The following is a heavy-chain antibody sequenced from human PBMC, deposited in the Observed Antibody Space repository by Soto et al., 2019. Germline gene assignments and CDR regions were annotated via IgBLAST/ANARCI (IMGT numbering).Heavy chain of an antibody. Sequence: QVQLVQSGAEVKKPGSSVKVSCKASGGTFSSYANSWVRQAPGQGLEWMGGIIPIFRTANYAQKFQGRVTITADESTSTAYMELSSLRSEDTAVYYCARGGGGYCSGGSCFREYYFDYWGQGTLVTVSS. D-gene: IGHD2-15*01. CDR3: ARGGGGYCSGGSCFREYYFDY. V-gene: IGHV1-69*01. CDR2: IIPIFRTA. CDR1: GGTFSSYA. J-gene: IGHJ4*02.